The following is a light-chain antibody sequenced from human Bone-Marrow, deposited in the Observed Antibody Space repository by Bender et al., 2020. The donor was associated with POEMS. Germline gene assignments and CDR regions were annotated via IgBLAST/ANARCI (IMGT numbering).Light chain of an antibody. CDR2: SSH. CDR1: SSNIGAHA. V-gene: IGLV1-44*01. Sequence: QSVLTQPPSASGTPGQRVTISCSGGSSNIGAHAVNWYQHLPGTAPKLLIYSSHRRPSEVPDRFSGSRSGTSASLAISGLQSEGEADYYCAVWHDSLNGWVFGGGTKLTVL. J-gene: IGLJ3*02. CDR3: AVWHDSLNGWV.